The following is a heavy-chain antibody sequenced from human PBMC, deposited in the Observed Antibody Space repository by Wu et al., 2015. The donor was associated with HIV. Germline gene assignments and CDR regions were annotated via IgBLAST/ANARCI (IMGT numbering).Heavy chain of an antibody. CDR1: GRTFSSYA. V-gene: IGHV1-69*12. J-gene: IGHJ5*01. D-gene: IGHD2-15*01. Sequence: QVQLVQSGAEMKKPGSSVKVSCKAFGRTFSSYAINWVRQAPGQGLEWIGGIVPIFATPNYAQKFEGRVTITADESTSTVYMELKRLSSDDTAVYYCARDRDVVPIVAATSWFDSWGRGPVRHRLL. CDR2: IVPIFATP. CDR3: ARDRDVVPIVAATSWFDS.